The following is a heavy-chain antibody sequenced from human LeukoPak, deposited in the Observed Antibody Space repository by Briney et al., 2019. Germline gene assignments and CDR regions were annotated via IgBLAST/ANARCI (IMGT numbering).Heavy chain of an antibody. CDR2: ISSSSIYI. D-gene: IGHD6-13*01. V-gene: IGHV3-21*04. J-gene: IGHJ4*02. Sequence: GGTLSLSCAASGFTLSGYSMNWVRQAPGKGLEWVSCISSSSIYIYNADSVKGRFTISSDNSKNTLYLQMNSLRAEDTAVYYCAKESFAAAAGTIGYWGQGTLVTVSS. CDR3: AKESFAAAAGTIGY. CDR1: GFTLSGYS.